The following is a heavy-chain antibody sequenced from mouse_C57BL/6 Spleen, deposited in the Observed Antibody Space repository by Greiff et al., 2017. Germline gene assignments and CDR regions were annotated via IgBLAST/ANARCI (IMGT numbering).Heavy chain of an antibody. CDR1: GYTFTDYY. CDR3: ARGEGPIYYGYDGYAMDY. D-gene: IGHD2-2*01. CDR2: IYPGSGNT. Sequence: QVQLQQSGAELVRPGASVKLSCKASGYTFTDYYINWVKQRPGQGLEWIARIYPGSGNTYYNEKFKGKATLTAEKSSSTAYMQLSSLTSEDSAVYFCARGEGPIYYGYDGYAMDYWGQGTSVTVSS. J-gene: IGHJ4*01. V-gene: IGHV1-76*01.